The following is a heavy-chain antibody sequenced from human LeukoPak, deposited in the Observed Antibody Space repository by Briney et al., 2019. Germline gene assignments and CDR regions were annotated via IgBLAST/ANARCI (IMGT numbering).Heavy chain of an antibody. Sequence: SETLSLTCAVSGYSISSGYYWGWIRQPPGKGLEWIGSIYHSGSTYYNPSLKSRVTISVDTSKNQFSPKLSSVTAADTAVYYCARFDWYDAAFDYWGQGTLVTVSS. CDR2: IYHSGST. D-gene: IGHD3-9*01. CDR1: GYSISSGYY. CDR3: ARFDWYDAAFDY. J-gene: IGHJ4*02. V-gene: IGHV4-38-2*01.